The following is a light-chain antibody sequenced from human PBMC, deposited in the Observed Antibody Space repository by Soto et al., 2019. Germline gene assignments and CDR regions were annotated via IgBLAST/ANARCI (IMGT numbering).Light chain of an antibody. CDR2: EVN. CDR3: AAYAGNSRYV. V-gene: IGLV2-8*01. J-gene: IGLJ1*01. CDR1: SSDVGGYDC. Sequence: QSVLTQPPSASGSTGHSVTISCTGGSSDVGGYDCVLWYQQAQGKAPKLIICEVNQRPSGVPERFSGSKSGNTASLTLSRLLAEGEAVYYRAAYAGNSRYVFGTGTKVTV.